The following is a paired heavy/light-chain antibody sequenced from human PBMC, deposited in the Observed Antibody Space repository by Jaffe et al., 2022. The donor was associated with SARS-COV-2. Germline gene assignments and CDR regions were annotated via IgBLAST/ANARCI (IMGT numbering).Light chain of an antibody. CDR1: QSVSGNY. J-gene: IGKJ1*01. Sequence: EIVLTQSPGTLSLSPGERATLSCRASQSVSGNYLAWYQQKPGQTPRLLIYGASSRATGIPDRFSGSGSGTDFTLTVSRLEPEDFAVYYCQLYGSPWTFGQGTKVEIK. V-gene: IGKV3-20*01. CDR3: QLYGSPWT. CDR2: GAS.
Heavy chain of an antibody. CDR2: ISYDGRNK. Sequence: QVQLVESGGGVVQPGRSLRLSCPASGFTFSTYAMHWVRQAPGKGLEWVAVISYDGRNKHYADSVKGRFTISRDNSKNTLYLQMNSLTAEDTAVYYCVRDLIGSGGEDYWGQGTLVTVSS. V-gene: IGHV3-30*04. D-gene: IGHD2-21*01. J-gene: IGHJ4*02. CDR3: VRDLIGSGGEDY. CDR1: GFTFSTYA.